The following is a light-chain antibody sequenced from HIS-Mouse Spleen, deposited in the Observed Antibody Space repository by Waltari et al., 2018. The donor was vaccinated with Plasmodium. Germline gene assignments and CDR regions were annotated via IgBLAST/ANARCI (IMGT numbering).Light chain of an antibody. J-gene: IGKJ4*01. CDR1: QDISNY. CDR2: DAS. Sequence: DIQMTQSPSSLSASVGDRVTITWQASQDISNYLNWYQQKPGKAPKLLIYDASNLETGVPSRLSGGGSGTYFTFAISSLQPEDIATYYCQQYDNLPLTIGGGTKVEIK. CDR3: QQYDNLPLT. V-gene: IGKV1-33*01.